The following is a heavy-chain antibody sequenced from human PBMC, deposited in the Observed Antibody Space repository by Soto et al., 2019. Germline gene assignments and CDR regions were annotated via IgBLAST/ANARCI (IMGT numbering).Heavy chain of an antibody. J-gene: IGHJ4*02. CDR3: ARAVAVAADFDY. V-gene: IGHV1-3*01. D-gene: IGHD6-19*01. CDR1: GYTFTGCA. Sequence: GASVKVSCKASGYTFTGCAIHWVRQAPGQRLEWMGWINAGNGNTKYSQKFQGRVTITRDTSASTAYMELSSLRSEDTAVYYCARAVAVAADFDYWGQGPLVTVS. CDR2: INAGNGNT.